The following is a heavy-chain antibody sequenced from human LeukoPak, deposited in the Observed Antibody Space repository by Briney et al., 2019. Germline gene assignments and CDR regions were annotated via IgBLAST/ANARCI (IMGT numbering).Heavy chain of an antibody. CDR2: ISYRGST. CDR3: VRDRVLGAFDI. D-gene: IGHD3-16*01. Sequence: PPETLSLTCTVSGGSINRHYWSWIRQAPGKGLEWIGHISYRGSTNYNPSLKSRVTMSVDTSKNQFSLKLTSVTAADTAVYYCVRDRVLGAFDIWGQGTMVTVSS. V-gene: IGHV4-59*11. J-gene: IGHJ3*02. CDR1: GGSINRHY.